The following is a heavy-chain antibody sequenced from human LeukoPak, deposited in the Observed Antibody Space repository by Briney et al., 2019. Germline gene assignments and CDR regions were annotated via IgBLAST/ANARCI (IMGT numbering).Heavy chain of an antibody. D-gene: IGHD2-2*01. CDR1: GLSLGTSGVG. V-gene: IGHV2-5*01. CDR2: NYWNDDK. J-gene: IGHJ6*02. Sequence: SGPTLVHPTRPRTLTCTLSGLSLGTSGVGVGWSREPPEKALEWLALNYWNDDKRYNPSLKSRLTITKDPSKNQVVLTMTNMDPVDTATYSCAHSEWDCSSTSCYYYYGMDVWGQGTTVTVSS. CDR3: AHSEWDCSSTSCYYYYGMDV.